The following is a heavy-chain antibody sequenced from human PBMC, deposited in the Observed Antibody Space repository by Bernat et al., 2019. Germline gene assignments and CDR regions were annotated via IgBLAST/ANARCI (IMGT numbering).Heavy chain of an antibody. Sequence: QVQLQESGPGLVKPSQTLSLTCTVSGGSISSTGYYWSWIRQHPGKGLEWIGYIDYRGSMYYNPSLYSLVTISLDTSENRISLRLTSVTAADTAVYYCARSKYGGGFEIWGQGTTVAVSS. CDR2: IDYRGSM. D-gene: IGHD4-23*01. CDR3: ARSKYGGGFEI. V-gene: IGHV4-31*01. CDR1: GGSISSTGYY. J-gene: IGHJ3*02.